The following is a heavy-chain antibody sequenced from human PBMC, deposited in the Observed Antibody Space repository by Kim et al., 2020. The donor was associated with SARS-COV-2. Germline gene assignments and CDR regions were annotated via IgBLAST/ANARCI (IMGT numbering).Heavy chain of an antibody. V-gene: IGHV3-33*06. CDR1: GFTFSSYA. Sequence: GGSLRLSCAASGFTFSSYAMHWVRQAPGKGLEWVAVIWYDGSNKYYADSVKGRFTISRDNSKNTLYLQMNSLRAEDTAVYYCAKASVAGTWVDYWGQGTLVTVSS. J-gene: IGHJ4*02. D-gene: IGHD6-19*01. CDR2: IWYDGSNK. CDR3: AKASVAGTWVDY.